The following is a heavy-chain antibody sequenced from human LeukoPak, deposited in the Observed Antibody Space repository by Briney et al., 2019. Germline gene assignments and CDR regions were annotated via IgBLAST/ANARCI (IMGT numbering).Heavy chain of an antibody. CDR3: ARGVGSGWYGDWFDP. D-gene: IGHD6-19*01. J-gene: IGHJ5*01. CDR1: GGSFSGYY. CDR2: INHSGST. V-gene: IGHV4-34*01. Sequence: SETLSFTCAVYGGSFSGYYWSWIRQPPGKGLEWIGEINHSGSTNYNPSLKSRVTISVDTSKNQFSLKLSSVTAADTAVYYCARGVGSGWYGDWFDPWGQGTLVTVSS.